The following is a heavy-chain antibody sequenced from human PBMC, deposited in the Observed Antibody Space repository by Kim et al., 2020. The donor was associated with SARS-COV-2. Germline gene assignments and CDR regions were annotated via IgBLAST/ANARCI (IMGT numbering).Heavy chain of an antibody. D-gene: IGHD3-22*01. J-gene: IGHJ6*02. CDR2: INHSGST. CDR3: ARGFNTMIVVVIKPYYYYGMDV. Sequence: SETLSLTCAVYGGSFSGYYWSWIRQPPGKGLEWIGEINHSGSTNYNPSLKSRVTISVDTSKNQFSLKLGSVTAADTAVYYCARGFNTMIVVVIKPYYYYGMDVWGQGTTVTVSS. V-gene: IGHV4-34*01. CDR1: GGSFSGYY.